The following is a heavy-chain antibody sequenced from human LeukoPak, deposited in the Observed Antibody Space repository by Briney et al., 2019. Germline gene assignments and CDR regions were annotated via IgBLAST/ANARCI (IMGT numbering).Heavy chain of an antibody. D-gene: IGHD3-22*01. CDR3: ARGSTARYYYDSSGYYRGAVDY. CDR2: IIPIFGTA. V-gene: IGHV1-69*05. Sequence: SVKVSCKASGGTFSSYAISWVRQAPGQGLEWMGGIIPIFGTANYAQKFQGRVTMTTDTSTSTAYMELRSLRSEDTAVYYCARGSTARYYYDSSGYYRGAVDYWGQGTLVTISS. CDR1: GGTFSSYA. J-gene: IGHJ4*02.